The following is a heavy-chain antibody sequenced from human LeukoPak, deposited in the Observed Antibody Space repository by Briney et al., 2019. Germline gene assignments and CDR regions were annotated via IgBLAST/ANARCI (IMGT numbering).Heavy chain of an antibody. Sequence: SETLSLTCAVYGGSFSGYYWSWIRQPQGKGLEWIGEINHSGSTNYNPTLKSRVTIPVDTSKNQFSLKLSSVTAADTAVYYCARGSHYYDSSGYYFDYWGQGTLVTVSS. CDR1: GGSFSGYY. CDR3: ARGSHYYDSSGYYFDY. J-gene: IGHJ4*02. CDR2: INHSGST. V-gene: IGHV4-34*01. D-gene: IGHD3-22*01.